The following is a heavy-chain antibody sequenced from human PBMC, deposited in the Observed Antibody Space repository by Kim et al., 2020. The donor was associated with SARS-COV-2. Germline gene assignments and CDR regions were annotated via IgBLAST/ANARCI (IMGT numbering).Heavy chain of an antibody. Sequence: GGSLRLSCAASGFTFSSYSMNWVRQAPGKGLEWVSSISSSSSYIYYADSVKGRFTISRDNAKNSLYLQMNSLRAEDTAVYYCAREGSQWELPNYYGMDVWGQGTTVTVSS. CDR1: GFTFSSYS. J-gene: IGHJ6*02. D-gene: IGHD1-26*01. CDR3: AREGSQWELPNYYGMDV. V-gene: IGHV3-21*01. CDR2: ISSSSSYI.